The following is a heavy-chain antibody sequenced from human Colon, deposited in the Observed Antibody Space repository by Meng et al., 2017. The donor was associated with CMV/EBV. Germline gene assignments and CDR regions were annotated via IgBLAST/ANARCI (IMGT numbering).Heavy chain of an antibody. CDR3: ARGGVTTGGYDY. V-gene: IGHV3-21*01. D-gene: IGHD6-25*01. CDR2: LDTTSTYI. Sequence: VTRVESGGGLVNPWGSLRLSCAASGFTFTSYSMNWVRQAPGKGLEWVSSLDTTSTYIYYADSVKGRFTISRDNAKNSLYLQMNSLRADDTAIYYCARGGVTTGGYDYWGQGTLVTVSS. J-gene: IGHJ4*02. CDR1: GFTFTSYS.